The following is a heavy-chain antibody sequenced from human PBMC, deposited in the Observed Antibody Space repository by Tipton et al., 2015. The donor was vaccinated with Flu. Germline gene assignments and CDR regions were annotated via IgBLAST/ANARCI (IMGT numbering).Heavy chain of an antibody. J-gene: IGHJ4*02. Sequence: TLSLTCTVSGGSLSSYYWSWIRPPAGKGLEWIGRMYTSGSTNYNPSLKSRLTMSVDASKQQFSLKLSSMTAADTAVYYCARGSGSGTFMIFDLWGQGTLVTVSS. D-gene: IGHD3-10*01. CDR3: ARGSGSGTFMIFDL. CDR1: GGSLSSYY. V-gene: IGHV4-4*07. CDR2: MYTSGST.